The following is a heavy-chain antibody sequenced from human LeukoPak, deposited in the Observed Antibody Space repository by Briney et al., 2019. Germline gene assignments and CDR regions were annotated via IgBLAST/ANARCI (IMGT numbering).Heavy chain of an antibody. D-gene: IGHD3-22*01. J-gene: IGHJ4*02. Sequence: PGRSLRLSCAASGFTFDDYAMHWVRQAPGKGLEWVSGISWNSGSIGYADSVKGRFTISRDNAKNSLYLQMNSLRAEDTALYYCAKGYYYYESSGQVDYWGQGTLVTVSS. CDR3: AKGYYYYESSGQVDY. CDR2: ISWNSGSI. V-gene: IGHV3-9*01. CDR1: GFTFDDYA.